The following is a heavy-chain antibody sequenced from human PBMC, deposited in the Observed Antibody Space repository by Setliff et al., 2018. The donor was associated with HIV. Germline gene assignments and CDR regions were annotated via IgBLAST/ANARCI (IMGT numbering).Heavy chain of an antibody. CDR2: VYTSEST. Sequence: ASETLSLTCTVSGGSISSYYWSWIRQPPGKGLEWIGYVYTSESTNYNPSLKSRVIISLDTSKNQFSLKLGSVTAADTAVYYCARAISTPSYYYHMDVWGTGTPVTVSS. J-gene: IGHJ6*03. CDR3: ARAISTPSYYYHMDV. D-gene: IGHD3-10*01. V-gene: IGHV4-4*08. CDR1: GGSISSYY.